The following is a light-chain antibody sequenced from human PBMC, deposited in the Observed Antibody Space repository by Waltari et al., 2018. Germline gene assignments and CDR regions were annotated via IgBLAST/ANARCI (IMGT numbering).Light chain of an antibody. CDR1: QSISAW. CDR2: AAF. V-gene: IGKV1D-12*01. Sequence: DIQMTQTPPSVSASVGDTVTITCRASQSISAWLAWYQQKPGKAPKLLISAAFNLQSGVPSRFSGSRSGTDFSLTISSLQPEDFATYYCQQCNTLPFAFGGGTTVEIK. J-gene: IGKJ4*01. CDR3: QQCNTLPFA.